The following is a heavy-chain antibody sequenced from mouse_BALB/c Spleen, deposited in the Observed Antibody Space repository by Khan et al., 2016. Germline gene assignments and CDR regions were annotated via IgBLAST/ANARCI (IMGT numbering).Heavy chain of an antibody. CDR1: GYTFTNYG. V-gene: IGHV9-3*02. D-gene: IGHD6-2*01. CDR2: INTNTGEL. J-gene: IGHJ4*01. Sequence: IQLVQSGPELKKPGETVKISCKASGYTFTNYGMNWVKQAPGKGLKWMGWINTNTGELTYAEEFKGRFVLSLETSASTAYLQNNNLKNADTGTYFGSRPGVSPYYSMDYWGPRTSLTVSS. CDR3: SRPGVSPYYSMDY.